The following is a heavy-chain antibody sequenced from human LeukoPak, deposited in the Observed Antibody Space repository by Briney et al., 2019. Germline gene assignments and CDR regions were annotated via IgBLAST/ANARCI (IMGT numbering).Heavy chain of an antibody. D-gene: IGHD6-6*01. CDR2: ISNDGSKK. V-gene: IGHV3-30*07. J-gene: IGHJ4*02. Sequence: PGGSLRLSCAASGFTFSSYAIHWVRQAPGKGLEWVTVISNDGSKKSYADSVKGRFTISRDNAKNSLYLQMNSLRAEDTAVYYCARAIEYSSSSGTDYWGQGTLVTVSS. CDR1: GFTFSSYA. CDR3: ARAIEYSSSSGTDY.